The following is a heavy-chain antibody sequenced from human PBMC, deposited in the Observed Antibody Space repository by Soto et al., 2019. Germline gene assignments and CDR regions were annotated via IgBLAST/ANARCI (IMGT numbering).Heavy chain of an antibody. J-gene: IGHJ6*02. D-gene: IGHD6-13*01. CDR3: ARADGSIYYYYFGMDV. CDR1: GYSISSDDY. V-gene: IGHV4-38-2*01. Sequence: SETLSLTCAVSGYSISSDDYWGWIRQPPGKGLEWIGSIYHSGSTYYNPSLKSRVIISVDTSGNQFSLKLTSVTAADTAVYYCARADGSIYYYYFGMDVWGQGTTVTVSS. CDR2: IYHSGST.